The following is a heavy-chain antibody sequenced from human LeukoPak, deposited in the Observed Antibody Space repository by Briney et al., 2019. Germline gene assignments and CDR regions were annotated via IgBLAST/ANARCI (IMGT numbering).Heavy chain of an antibody. V-gene: IGHV6-1*01. CDR3: ARRLTEYDCFDP. Sequence: SQTLSLTCAISGDSVSSNSVTWNWIRQSPSRGLEWLGRTYYRSTWYNDYAVSVRGRITVNPDTSKNQFFLHLNSVTPEDTAVYYCARRLTEYDCFDPWGQGILVTVSS. D-gene: IGHD2-21*02. J-gene: IGHJ5*02. CDR2: TYYRSTWYN. CDR1: GDSVSSNSVT.